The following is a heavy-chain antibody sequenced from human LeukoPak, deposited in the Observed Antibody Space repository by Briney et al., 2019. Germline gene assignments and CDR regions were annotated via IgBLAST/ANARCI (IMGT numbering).Heavy chain of an antibody. Sequence: PGRSLRLSCAASGFTFSSYAMHWVRQAPGKGLEWVAVISYDGSNKFYADSVKGRFTIPRDNSKNTLYLQMNSLRAEDSAVYYCAREGPGIAAAGDHPSMDVWGQGTTVTVSS. J-gene: IGHJ6*02. CDR1: GFTFSSYA. V-gene: IGHV3-30-3*01. CDR3: AREGPGIAAAGDHPSMDV. CDR2: ISYDGSNK. D-gene: IGHD6-13*01.